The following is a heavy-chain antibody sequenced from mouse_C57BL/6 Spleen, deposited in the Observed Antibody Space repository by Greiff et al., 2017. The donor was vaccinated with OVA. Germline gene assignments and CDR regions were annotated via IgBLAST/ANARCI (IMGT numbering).Heavy chain of an antibody. D-gene: IGHD3-2*02. J-gene: IGHJ1*03. Sequence: QVQLQQSGPELVKPGASVQISCKASGYAFSRSWMNWVKQRPGQGLEWIGRLYPGDGDTNYNGKFKGKATLTADKSSSTAYMQLSSLTSEDSAVYFCARDSSGYWYFDVWGTGTTVTVSS. CDR2: LYPGDGDT. CDR1: GYAFSRSW. V-gene: IGHV1-82*01. CDR3: ARDSSGYWYFDV.